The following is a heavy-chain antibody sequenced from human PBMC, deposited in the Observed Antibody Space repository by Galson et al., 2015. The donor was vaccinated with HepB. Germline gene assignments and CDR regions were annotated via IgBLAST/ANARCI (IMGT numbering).Heavy chain of an antibody. J-gene: IGHJ4*02. D-gene: IGHD3-22*01. CDR2: FDPEDGET. Sequence: SVKVSCKVSGYTLTELSMHWVRQAPGKGLEWMGGFDPEDGETIYAQKFQGRVTMTEDTSTDTAYMELSSLRSEDTAVYHCATGVDSSGYPPEFDYWGQGTLVTVSS. CDR3: ATGVDSSGYPPEFDY. V-gene: IGHV1-24*01. CDR1: GYTLTELS.